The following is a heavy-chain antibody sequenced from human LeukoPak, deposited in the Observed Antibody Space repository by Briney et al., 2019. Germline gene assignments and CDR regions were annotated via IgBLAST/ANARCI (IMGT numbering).Heavy chain of an antibody. D-gene: IGHD6-19*01. Sequence: PSETLSLTCTVSGGSLSSYYWTWVRQPPGKGLEWIGYIYYSGSTDYNPYLTSRGTISIDKSKNQFSLRLSSVTAADTALYYCTRGAVAGKMSWFDPWGQGPLVTVSS. V-gene: IGHV4-59*01. J-gene: IGHJ5*01. CDR3: TRGAVAGKMSWFDP. CDR2: IYYSGST. CDR1: GGSLSSYY.